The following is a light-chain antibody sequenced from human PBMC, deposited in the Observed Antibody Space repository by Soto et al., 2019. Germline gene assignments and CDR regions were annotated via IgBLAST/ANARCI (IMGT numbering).Light chain of an antibody. CDR2: GAS. CDR3: QQYSDSAWT. Sequence: EIVLTQSPGTLSLSPGERATLSCRASQSASSSYLGWYQQKPGQAPRLLIFGASSRATGIPDRFSGSGSESDFTLTITRLEPEDFAVYYCQQYSDSAWTFGQGTRVEIK. J-gene: IGKJ1*01. CDR1: QSASSSY. V-gene: IGKV3-20*01.